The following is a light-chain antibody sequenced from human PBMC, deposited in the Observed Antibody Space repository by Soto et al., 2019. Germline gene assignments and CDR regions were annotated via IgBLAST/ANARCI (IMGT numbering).Light chain of an antibody. CDR2: DAS. J-gene: IGKJ5*01. Sequence: AIQLTQSPSSLSASVGDRFTVTCRASQGISSALAWYQQKPGKAPKLLIYDASSLESGVPSRFSGSGSGTDFTLTISSLQPEDFATYYCQQYDKLPLTFGQGTRLEIK. CDR1: QGISSA. V-gene: IGKV1D-13*01. CDR3: QQYDKLPLT.